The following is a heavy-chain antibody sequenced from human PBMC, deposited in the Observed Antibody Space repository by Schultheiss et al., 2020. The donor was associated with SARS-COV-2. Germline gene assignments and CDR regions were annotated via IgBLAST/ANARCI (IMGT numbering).Heavy chain of an antibody. CDR3: ARDLGVTMVRYGFDI. D-gene: IGHD3-10*01. J-gene: IGHJ3*02. Sequence: GGSLRLSCAASGFTFSSYAMSWVRQAPGKGLEWVSAISAGGSSTYYAESVKGRFTISRDNSKNTLYLQMNSLRAEDTAVYYCARDLGVTMVRYGFDIWGPGTMVTVSS. CDR2: ISAGGSST. V-gene: IGHV3-23*01. CDR1: GFTFSSYA.